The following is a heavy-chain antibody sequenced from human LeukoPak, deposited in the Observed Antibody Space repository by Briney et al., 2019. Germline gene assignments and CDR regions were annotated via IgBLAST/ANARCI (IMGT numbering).Heavy chain of an antibody. J-gene: IGHJ6*02. CDR3: ARRGGLRPDLPATGHGMDV. CDR2: ISYDGSNK. V-gene: IGHV3-30-3*01. D-gene: IGHD2-2*01. CDR1: GFTFSSYA. Sequence: GGSLRLPCAASGFTFSSYAMHWVRQAPGKGLEWVAVISYDGSNKYYADSVKGRFTISRDNSKNTLYLQMNSLRAEDTAVYYCARRGGLRPDLPATGHGMDVWGQGTTVTVSS.